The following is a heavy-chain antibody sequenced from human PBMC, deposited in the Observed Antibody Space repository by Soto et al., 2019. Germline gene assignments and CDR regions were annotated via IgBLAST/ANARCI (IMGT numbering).Heavy chain of an antibody. V-gene: IGHV1-69*13. CDR1: GGTFSSYA. CDR3: ARVSYYYGSGSYFSNYYYGMDV. Sequence: SVKVSCKASGGTFSSYAISWVRQAPGQGLEWMGGIIPIFGTANYAQKFQGRVTITADESTSTAYMELSSLRSEDTAVCYCARVSYYYGSGSYFSNYYYGMDVWGQGTTVTVSS. D-gene: IGHD3-10*01. J-gene: IGHJ6*02. CDR2: IIPIFGTA.